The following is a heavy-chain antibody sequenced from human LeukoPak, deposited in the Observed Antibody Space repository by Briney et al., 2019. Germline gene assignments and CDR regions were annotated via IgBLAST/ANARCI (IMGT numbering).Heavy chain of an antibody. J-gene: IGHJ5*02. Sequence: ASVKVSCKASGYTFTSYGISWVRQAPGQGLEWMGWISAYNGNTNYAQKLQGRVTMTTDTSTSTAYMELRSPRSDDTAVYYCARDHSGSYSDWFDPWGQGTLVTVSS. CDR3: ARDHSGSYSDWFDP. V-gene: IGHV1-18*01. CDR1: GYTFTSYG. D-gene: IGHD1-26*01. CDR2: ISAYNGNT.